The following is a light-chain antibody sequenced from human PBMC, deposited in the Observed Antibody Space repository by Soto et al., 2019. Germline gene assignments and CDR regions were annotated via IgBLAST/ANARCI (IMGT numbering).Light chain of an antibody. Sequence: QSALTQPASVSGSPGQSITFSCTGTSSDVGSYNYVSWYQQHPGKAPKLMIYDVSNRPLGFSNRFSGSKSGNTASLTISGLQAEDEADYYCSSYTRSSTLVFGGGTKLTVL. CDR1: SSDVGSYNY. V-gene: IGLV2-14*03. CDR2: DVS. J-gene: IGLJ2*01. CDR3: SSYTRSSTLV.